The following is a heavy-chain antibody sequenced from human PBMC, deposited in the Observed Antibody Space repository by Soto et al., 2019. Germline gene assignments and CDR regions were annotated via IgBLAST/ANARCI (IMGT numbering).Heavy chain of an antibody. V-gene: IGHV1-69*13. D-gene: IGHD2-2*01. Sequence: GASVKVSCKASGGNFSSYAISWVRQAPGQGLEWMGGIIPIFGTANYAQKFQGRVTITADESASTAYMELSSLRSEDTAVYYCARVFKWVVPAAILATYYYYGMDVWGQGTTVTVSS. J-gene: IGHJ6*02. CDR2: IIPIFGTA. CDR3: ARVFKWVVPAAILATYYYYGMDV. CDR1: GGNFSSYA.